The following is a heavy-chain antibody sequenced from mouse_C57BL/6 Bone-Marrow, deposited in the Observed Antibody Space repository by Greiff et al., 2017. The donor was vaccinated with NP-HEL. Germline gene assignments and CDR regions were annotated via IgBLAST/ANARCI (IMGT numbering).Heavy chain of an antibody. CDR1: GFTFSSYG. Sequence: EVQLVESGGDLVKPGGSLKLSCAASGFTFSSYGMSWVRQTPDKRLEWVATISSGGSYTYYPDSVKGRFTISRDNAKNTLYLQMSSLKSEDTAMYYCARHEASYDYDYWYFDVWGTGTTVTVSS. V-gene: IGHV5-6*01. CDR3: ARHEASYDYDYWYFDV. J-gene: IGHJ1*03. D-gene: IGHD2-4*01. CDR2: ISSGGSYT.